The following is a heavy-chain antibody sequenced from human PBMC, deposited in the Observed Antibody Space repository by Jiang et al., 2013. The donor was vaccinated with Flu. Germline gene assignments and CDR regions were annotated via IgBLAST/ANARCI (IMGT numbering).Heavy chain of an antibody. Sequence: QLLESGGGVVQPGRSLRLSCAASGFTFSSYGMHWVRQAPGKGLEWVAVISYDGSNKYYADSVKGRFTISRDNSKNTLYLQMNSLRAEDTAVYYCAKDLAVAGTVSFDYWGQGTLVTVSS. V-gene: IGHV3-30*18. D-gene: IGHD6-19*01. CDR2: ISYDGSNK. CDR1: GFTFSSYG. J-gene: IGHJ4*02. CDR3: AKDLAVAGTVSFDY.